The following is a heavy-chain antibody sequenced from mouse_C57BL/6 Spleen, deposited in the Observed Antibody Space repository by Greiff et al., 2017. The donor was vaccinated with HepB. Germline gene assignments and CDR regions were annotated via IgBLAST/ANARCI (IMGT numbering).Heavy chain of an antibody. V-gene: IGHV1-82*01. CDR3: ARQDAEGMDY. Sequence: QVQLQQSGPELVKPGASVKISCKASGYAFSSSWMNWVKQRPGKGLEWIGRIYPGDGDTNYNGKFKGKATLTADKSSSTAYMQLSSLTSEDSAVYFCARQDAEGMDYWGQGTSVTVSS. CDR2: IYPGDGDT. J-gene: IGHJ4*01. CDR1: GYAFSSSW.